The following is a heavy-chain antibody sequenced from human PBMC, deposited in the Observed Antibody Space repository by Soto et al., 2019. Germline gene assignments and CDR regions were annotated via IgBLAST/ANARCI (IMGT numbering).Heavy chain of an antibody. Sequence: SVKVSCKASGGTFSSYAVSWVRQAPGQGLEWMGGIIPIFGTANYAQKFQGRVTISRETSATTTYMELSSLGSEDTALYFCAREVQSAGEDYWGQGTLVTVSS. CDR3: AREVQSAGEDY. CDR1: GGTFSSYA. CDR2: IIPIFGTA. V-gene: IGHV1-69*05. J-gene: IGHJ4*02. D-gene: IGHD6-19*01.